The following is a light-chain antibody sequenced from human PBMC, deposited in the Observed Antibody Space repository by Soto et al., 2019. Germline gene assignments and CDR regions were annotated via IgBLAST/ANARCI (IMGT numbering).Light chain of an antibody. CDR2: DAS. Sequence: EIVLTQSPAILSLSPGERATLSCRASQSVGSYLAWYQQKLGQAPRLLIYDASNRATGIPARFSGSGSGTDFTLTISSLEPEDFAVYYCQQRSNWPPWTFGQGTKVEVK. J-gene: IGKJ1*01. CDR3: QQRSNWPPWT. CDR1: QSVGSY. V-gene: IGKV3-11*01.